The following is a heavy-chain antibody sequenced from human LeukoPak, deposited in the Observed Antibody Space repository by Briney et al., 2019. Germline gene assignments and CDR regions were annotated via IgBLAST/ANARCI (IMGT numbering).Heavy chain of an antibody. CDR1: GFIFSSYW. Sequence: GRSLRLSCAASGFIFSSYWMSWVRQAPGKGLEWVSVIYSGGSTYYADSVKGRFTISRDNSKNTLYLQMNSLRAEDTAVYYCARDLGATQEDYFDYWGQGTLVTVSS. J-gene: IGHJ4*02. V-gene: IGHV3-53*01. CDR2: IYSGGST. CDR3: ARDLGATQEDYFDY. D-gene: IGHD1-26*01.